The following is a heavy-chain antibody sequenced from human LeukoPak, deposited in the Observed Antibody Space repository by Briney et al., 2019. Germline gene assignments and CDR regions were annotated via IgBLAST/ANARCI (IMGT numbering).Heavy chain of an antibody. CDR2: IKQDGSEI. J-gene: IGHJ4*02. D-gene: IGHD2-15*01. Sequence: GGSLRLSCAASGFTVSSYWTIWVRQAPGKGLEWVANIKQDGSEISYVDSVKGRFTISRDNAKNSLYLQMNSLRAEDTAVYYCVRGNPFGGYWGQGTLVTVSS. V-gene: IGHV3-7*03. CDR3: VRGNPFGGY. CDR1: GFTVSSYW.